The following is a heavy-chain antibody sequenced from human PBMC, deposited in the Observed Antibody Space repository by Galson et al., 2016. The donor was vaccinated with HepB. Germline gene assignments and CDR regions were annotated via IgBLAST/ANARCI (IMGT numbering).Heavy chain of an antibody. V-gene: IGHV3-66*01. CDR3: ARGGNYAGS. Sequence: SLRLSCAASGFTVSNNYMRWIRQAPGEGLEWVSFIYSGGGTYYADSVRGRFTISRDNSKNTLYLQMNSLIAEDTAVYYCARGGNYAGSWGRGTLVTVSS. D-gene: IGHD3-16*01. CDR2: IYSGGGT. J-gene: IGHJ4*02. CDR1: GFTVSNNY.